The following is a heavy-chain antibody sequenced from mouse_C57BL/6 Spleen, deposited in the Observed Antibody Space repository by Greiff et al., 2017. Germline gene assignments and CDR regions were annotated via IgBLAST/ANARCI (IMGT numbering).Heavy chain of an antibody. CDR2: IDPENGDT. J-gene: IGHJ1*03. V-gene: IGHV14-4*01. CDR3: TTWRDGYYGDCDV. Sequence: VQLQQSGAELVRPGASVKLSCTASGFNIKADYMNWVKQRPEQGLEWIGWIDPENGDTEYASKFQGKATLTADTSSNTAYMQLRSLTSEDTAVYYCTTWRDGYYGDCDVWGTGTAVTVSS. D-gene: IGHD2-3*01. CDR1: GFNIKADY.